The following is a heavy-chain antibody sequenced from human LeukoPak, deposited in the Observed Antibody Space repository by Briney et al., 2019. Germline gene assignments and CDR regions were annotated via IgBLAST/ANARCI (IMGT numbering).Heavy chain of an antibody. CDR3: ARERYDILTGYIGGFDY. Sequence: PGGSLRLSCAASGFTFSSYWMSWVRQAPGKGLEWVANIKQDGSEKYYVDSVKGRFTISRDNAKNSLYLQMNSLRAEDTAVYYCARERYDILTGYIGGFDYWGQGTLVTVCS. CDR1: GFTFSSYW. CDR2: IKQDGSEK. V-gene: IGHV3-7*01. D-gene: IGHD3-9*01. J-gene: IGHJ4*02.